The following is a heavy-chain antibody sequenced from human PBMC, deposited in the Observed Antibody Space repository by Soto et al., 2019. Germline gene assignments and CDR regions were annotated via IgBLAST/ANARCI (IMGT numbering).Heavy chain of an antibody. CDR2: IYWNDDK. CDR3: ARGLATLPVFAFDI. V-gene: IGHV2-5*01. J-gene: IGHJ3*02. Sequence: SGRTLVNPTQTLTLTCTLSGISLSTSGVGLGWIRQTPGKALEWLALIYWNDDKHYSPSLKTRLTITKDTSKNQAVLTMTNMDPVDTATYYCARGLATLPVFAFDIWGQGTVVTVSS. D-gene: IGHD6-6*01. CDR1: GISLSTSGVG.